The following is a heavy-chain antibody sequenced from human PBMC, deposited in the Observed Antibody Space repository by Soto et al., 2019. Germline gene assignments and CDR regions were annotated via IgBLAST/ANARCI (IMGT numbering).Heavy chain of an antibody. V-gene: IGHV3-30*18. D-gene: IGHD5-18*01. Sequence: QVQLVESGGGVVQPGRSLRLSCAASGFTFNSYGMHWVRQAPGKGLEWVAVILHDGSNEYYADSVKGRFTISRDNSEVTLYLQMNSLRAEDTAVYYCAKGAWIHLWFPDYWGQGTLVTVGS. CDR2: ILHDGSNE. CDR1: GFTFNSYG. CDR3: AKGAWIHLWFPDY. J-gene: IGHJ4*02.